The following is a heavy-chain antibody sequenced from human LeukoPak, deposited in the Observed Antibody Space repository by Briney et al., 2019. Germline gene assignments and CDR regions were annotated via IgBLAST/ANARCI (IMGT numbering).Heavy chain of an antibody. CDR1: GFTFTSYD. D-gene: IGHD3-16*01. CDR2: MNPNSGNT. V-gene: IGHV1-8*03. Sequence: GASVEVSCKASGFTFTSYDINWVRQATGQGLEWMGWMNPNSGNTGYAHKFQGRVTITRNTSISTAYMELSSLRSEDTAVYYCARGGALEAFDIWGEGTMVTVSS. J-gene: IGHJ3*02. CDR3: ARGGALEAFDI.